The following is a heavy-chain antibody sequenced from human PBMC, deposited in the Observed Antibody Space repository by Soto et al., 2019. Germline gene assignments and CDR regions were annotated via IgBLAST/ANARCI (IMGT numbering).Heavy chain of an antibody. CDR2: VSYDGTKK. CDR3: ARWVGGSMSDNSGKYDS. Sequence: QVQLVESGGGVVQPGTSLRLTCAGSGFTFSRNGMHWVRQAPGKGLEWVALVSYDGTKKYYVDSVKGRFTISRDNSENTLYLQVNLLRAEDTAVYYCARWVGGSMSDNSGKYDSWGQGTLVTVSS. D-gene: IGHD3-22*01. CDR1: GFTFSRNG. J-gene: IGHJ5*01. V-gene: IGHV3-30*03.